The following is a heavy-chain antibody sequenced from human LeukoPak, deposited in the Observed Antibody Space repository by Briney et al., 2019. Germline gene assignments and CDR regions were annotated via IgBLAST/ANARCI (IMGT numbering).Heavy chain of an antibody. J-gene: IGHJ5*02. CDR1: GFTFSTSA. V-gene: IGHV1-58*02. D-gene: IGHD1-26*01. Sequence: TSVKVSCKASGFTFSTSAMQWVRQARGQRLEWIGWIVVGSGDTKYAQELQGRLTITRDMSTNTAYMELSSLRSEDTAVYYCAAERYSDSCCWFDPWGQGTLVTVSS. CDR3: AAERYSDSCCWFDP. CDR2: IVVGSGDT.